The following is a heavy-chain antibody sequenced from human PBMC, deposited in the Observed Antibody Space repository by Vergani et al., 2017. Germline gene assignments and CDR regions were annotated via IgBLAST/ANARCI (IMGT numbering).Heavy chain of an antibody. CDR3: ARGFDPIVVVINDPNDAFDI. J-gene: IGHJ3*02. Sequence: QVQLVQSGAEVKKPGASVKVSCKASGYTFTGYYMHWVRQAPGQGLEWMGWINPNSGGTNYAQKFQGRVTMTRDTSISTAYMELSRLRSDDTAVYYCARGFDPIVVVINDPNDAFDIWGQGTMVTVSS. CDR2: INPNSGGT. V-gene: IGHV1-2*02. D-gene: IGHD3-22*01. CDR1: GYTFTGYY.